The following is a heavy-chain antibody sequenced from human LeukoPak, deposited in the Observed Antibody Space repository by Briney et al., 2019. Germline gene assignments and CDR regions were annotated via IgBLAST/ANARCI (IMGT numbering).Heavy chain of an antibody. Sequence: PSETLSLTCTVSGGSISSSGYYWAWIRQPPGKGLEWIGSVFYSGSTYYNPSLKSRVTISVDTSKNQFSLKLSSVTAADTAVYYCARHGSSWYYFDYWGQGTLVTVSS. D-gene: IGHD6-13*01. V-gene: IGHV4-39*01. CDR1: GGSISSSGYY. CDR3: ARHGSSWYYFDY. CDR2: VFYSGST. J-gene: IGHJ4*02.